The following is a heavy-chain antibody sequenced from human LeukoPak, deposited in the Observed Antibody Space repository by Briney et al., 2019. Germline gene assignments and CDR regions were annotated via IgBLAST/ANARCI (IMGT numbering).Heavy chain of an antibody. CDR2: ISGSGGST. CDR3: AKVRIRGIVVVPAAIDY. V-gene: IGHV3-23*01. D-gene: IGHD2-2*01. Sequence: PGGSLRLSCAASGFTFSSYAMSWVRQAPGKGLEWVSAISGSGGSTYYADSVKGRFTISRDNSKNTLYLQMNSLRAEDTAVYYCAKVRIRGIVVVPAAIDYWGQGTLVTVSS. J-gene: IGHJ4*02. CDR1: GFTFSSYA.